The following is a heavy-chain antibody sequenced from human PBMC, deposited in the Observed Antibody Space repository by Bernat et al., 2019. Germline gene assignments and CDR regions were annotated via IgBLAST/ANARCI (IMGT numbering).Heavy chain of an antibody. J-gene: IGHJ3*02. CDR2: IYYSGST. Sequence: QVQLQESGPGLVKPSQTLSLTCTVSGGSISSGDYYWSWIRQPPGKGLEWIGYIYYSGSTYYNPSLKSRVTISVDTSKNQFSLKLSSVTAADTAVYYCARKGDISMRLKNAFDIWGQGTVVTVSS. V-gene: IGHV4-30-4*01. CDR1: GGSISSGDYY. CDR3: ARKGDISMRLKNAFDI. D-gene: IGHD3-22*01.